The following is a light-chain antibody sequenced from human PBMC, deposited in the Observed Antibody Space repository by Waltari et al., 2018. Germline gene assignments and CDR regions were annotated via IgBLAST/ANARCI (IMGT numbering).Light chain of an antibody. CDR1: STNLGNNS. CDR3: GTWDSSLSGAV. V-gene: IGLV1-51*02. Sequence: QSVLTQPPSVSAAPGQRVTISCSGGSTNLGNNSVYWYRQFPGTAPKRLIYENTERPSGIPGRFSGSKSGTSATLDITGLQAGDEADYYCGTWDSSLSGAVFGGGTHLTVL. CDR2: ENT. J-gene: IGLJ7*01.